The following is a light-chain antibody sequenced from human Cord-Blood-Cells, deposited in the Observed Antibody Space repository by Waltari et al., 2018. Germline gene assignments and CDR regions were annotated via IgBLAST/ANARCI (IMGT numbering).Light chain of an antibody. J-gene: IGLJ3*02. CDR1: SSDVGGYNY. V-gene: IGLV2-14*03. CDR2: DVS. CDR3: SSYTSSSTRV. Sequence: QSALTQPASVSGSPGQSITIPCTGTSSDVGGYNYVFWYQQHPGKAPKLMIYDVSNRPSGVSNRFSCSKSGNTASLTISGLQAEDEADYYCSSYTSSSTRVFGGGTKLTVL.